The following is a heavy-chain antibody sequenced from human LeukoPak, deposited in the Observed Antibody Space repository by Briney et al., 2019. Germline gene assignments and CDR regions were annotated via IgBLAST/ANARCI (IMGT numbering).Heavy chain of an antibody. J-gene: IGHJ4*02. CDR3: ARFRVRGSYSSLDY. CDR2: IYHSGST. Sequence: SGTLSLTCAVSGGFISSSNWWSWVRQPPGKGLEWIGEIYHSGSTNYNPSLKSRVTISVDKSKNQFSLKLSSVTAADTAVYYCARFRVRGSYSSLDYWGQGTLVTVSS. D-gene: IGHD1-26*01. CDR1: GGFISSSNW. V-gene: IGHV4-4*02.